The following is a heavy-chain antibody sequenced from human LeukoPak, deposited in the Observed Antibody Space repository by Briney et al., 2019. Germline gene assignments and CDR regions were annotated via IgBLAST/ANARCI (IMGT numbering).Heavy chain of an antibody. V-gene: IGHV4-59*08. CDR1: GGPICTLY. Sequence: FGTLALTRTVSGGPICTLYWSWIGQPPGTRPGWIGYLDYTGSTNYNASLKSRVTMSIDTSKNQFSLKLRSVTAADTAVYYCARHGGSYSFDYWGQGTLVTVSS. J-gene: IGHJ4*02. D-gene: IGHD1-26*01. CDR3: ARHGGSYSFDY. CDR2: LDYTGST.